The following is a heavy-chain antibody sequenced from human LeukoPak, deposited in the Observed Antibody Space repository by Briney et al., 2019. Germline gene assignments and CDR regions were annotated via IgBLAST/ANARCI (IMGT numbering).Heavy chain of an antibody. CDR1: AFTFSSYW. J-gene: IGHJ3*02. V-gene: IGHV3-7*01. CDR2: IKQDGSEK. Sequence: GGSLRLSCAVSAFTFSSYWMSWVRQAPGKGLEWVANIKQDGSEKYYVDSVKGRFTISRDNAKNSLYLQMNSLRAEDTAVYYCARISSGWYDAFDIWGQGTMVTVSS. D-gene: IGHD6-19*01. CDR3: ARISSGWYDAFDI.